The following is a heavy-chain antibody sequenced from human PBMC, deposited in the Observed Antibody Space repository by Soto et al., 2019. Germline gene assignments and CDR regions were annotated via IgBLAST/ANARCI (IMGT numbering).Heavy chain of an antibody. CDR2: TNPATGDT. CDR1: GYAFTTSA. J-gene: IGHJ5*02. V-gene: IGHV1-3*01. Sequence: QVHLVQSGAEVQKPGASVRISCQASGYAFTTSAIHWVRQAPGQSLEWMGWTNPATGDTKYSQNVRGRVTFALDTSATTAYMDLRSLASHDTAVYYCARAAGRSKLLPYYFDPWGQGTLVTVSS. CDR3: ARAAGRSKLLPYYFDP. D-gene: IGHD3-10*01.